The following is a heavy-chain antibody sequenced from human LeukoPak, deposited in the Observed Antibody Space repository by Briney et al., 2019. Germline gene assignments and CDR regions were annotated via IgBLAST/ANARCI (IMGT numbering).Heavy chain of an antibody. Sequence: GGSLRLSCVASGFTFSSFAINWVRQAPGKGLEWVSAISGSGGSTYYADSVKGRFTISRDNSKNTLYLQMNSLRAEDTAVYYCAKDGSRTGYDFWALYYFDYWGQGTLVTVSS. CDR1: GFTFSSFA. CDR3: AKDGSRTGYDFWALYYFDY. V-gene: IGHV3-23*01. CDR2: ISGSGGST. J-gene: IGHJ4*02. D-gene: IGHD3-3*01.